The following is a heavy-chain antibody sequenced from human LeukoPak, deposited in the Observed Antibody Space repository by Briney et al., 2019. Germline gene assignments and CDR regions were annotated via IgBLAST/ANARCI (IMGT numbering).Heavy chain of an antibody. V-gene: IGHV1-18*03. CDR1: GYTFSSYG. D-gene: IGHD5-12*01. CDR2: INGYNGNT. J-gene: IGHJ4*02. Sequence: ASVTVSCKASGYTFSSYGFSWVRQAPGQGPERMGWINGYNGNTDYAQKFQGRVSMTTDTSTSTDYMELRSLRSDDMAVYYCARDKDEYDYTKLVSYWGQGTLVTVSS. CDR3: ARDKDEYDYTKLVSY.